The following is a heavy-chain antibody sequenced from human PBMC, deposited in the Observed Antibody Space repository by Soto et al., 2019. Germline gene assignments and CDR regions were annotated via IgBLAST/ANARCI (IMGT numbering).Heavy chain of an antibody. Sequence: GGSLRLSCAASGFTLSGFDVHWVRQAAGEGLEWVARIKTKVESYATEYAASVKGRFSSSRDDAKNTAYLEMNSLKTEDTAVYYCTRRHCSGGGCYSDFDFWGQGSLVTVS. J-gene: IGHJ4*02. CDR3: TRRHCSGGGCYSDFDF. CDR1: GFTLSGFD. V-gene: IGHV3-73*01. CDR2: IKTKVESYAT. D-gene: IGHD2-15*01.